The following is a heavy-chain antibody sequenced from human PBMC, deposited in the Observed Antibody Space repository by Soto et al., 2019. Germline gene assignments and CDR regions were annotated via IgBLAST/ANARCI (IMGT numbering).Heavy chain of an antibody. CDR2: IYYNGST. Sequence: LLQESGPGLVKPSETLSLTCTVSGVSISSINDFWGWIRQPPGTGLEWIGTIYYNGSTYYNPTLKSRVTISVDTSTNKFSLMLTSVTTADTAVYYWARRSGRAITWFDPWRQGTLVNVSS. J-gene: IGHJ5*02. CDR3: ARRSGRAITWFDP. V-gene: IGHV4-39*01. D-gene: IGHD6-19*01. CDR1: GVSISSINDF.